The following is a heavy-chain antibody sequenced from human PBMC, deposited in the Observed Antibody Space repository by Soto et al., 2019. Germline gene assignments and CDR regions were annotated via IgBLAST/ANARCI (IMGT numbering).Heavy chain of an antibody. CDR2: INHSGST. D-gene: IGHD3-10*01. CDR1: GGSFDDYG. J-gene: IGHJ5*02. CDR3: ARDYMVRGVMRWFDP. Sequence: SETMSLSCGVQGGSFDDYGGSWIRQSPGKGLEWIGEINHSGSTNYNPSLKSRVTISVDKSKNQFSLKLSSVTAADTAVYYCARDYMVRGVMRWFDPWGQGTLVTVSS. V-gene: IGHV4-34*01.